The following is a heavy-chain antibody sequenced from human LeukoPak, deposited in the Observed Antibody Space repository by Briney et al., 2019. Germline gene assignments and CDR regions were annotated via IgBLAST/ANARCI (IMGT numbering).Heavy chain of an antibody. CDR2: IRSKANSYAT. D-gene: IGHD1-26*01. CDR3: TRTIMRSLNWFDP. V-gene: IGHV3-73*01. J-gene: IGHJ5*02. Sequence: VGSLRLSCAASGFTFSGSAMHWVRQDSGKGLEWVGRIRSKANSYATAYAASVKGRFTISRDDSENTAYLQMNSLKTEDTAVYYCTRTIMRSLNWFDPWGQGTLVTVSS. CDR1: GFTFSGSA.